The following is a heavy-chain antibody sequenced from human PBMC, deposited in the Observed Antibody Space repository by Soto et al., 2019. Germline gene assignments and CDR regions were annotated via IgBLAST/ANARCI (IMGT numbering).Heavy chain of an antibody. CDR1: GVPLSSYA. V-gene: IGHV3-23*01. J-gene: IGHJ1*01. CDR3: AKDRRGLGYYNLAC. D-gene: IGHD2-15*01. Sequence: PGGSLRLACSSTGVPLSSYAMSRVGQAPGKGPDWVSAISRSGGSEYYAASGKGRFTISRDKSKNRLYLNMNSLRAENTAENYLAKDRRGLGYYNLACRGQRTLVTGSS. CDR2: ISRSGGSE.